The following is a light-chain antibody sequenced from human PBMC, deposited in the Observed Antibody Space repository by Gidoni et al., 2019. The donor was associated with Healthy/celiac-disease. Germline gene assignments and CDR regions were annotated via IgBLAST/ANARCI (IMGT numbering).Light chain of an antibody. CDR3: QQYNSYSWT. J-gene: IGKJ1*01. CDR1: QSISSW. V-gene: IGKV1-5*03. CDR2: KAS. Sequence: DIQMTQSPSTLSASVGDRVTITCRASQSISSWLAWYQQKPGKAPKLLIYKASSLESGVPSRFSGSGSGTEFTLTISSLQPDDFATYYCQQYNSYSWTFGQXTKVKIK.